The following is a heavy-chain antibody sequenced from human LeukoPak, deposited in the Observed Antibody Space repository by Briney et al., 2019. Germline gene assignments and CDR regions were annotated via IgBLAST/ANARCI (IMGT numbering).Heavy chain of an antibody. J-gene: IGHJ6*03. Sequence: GGSLRLSCAASGFTFSSYSMNWVRQAPGKGLEWVSYISSSSSTIYYADSVKGRFTISRDNAKNSLYLQMNSLRAEDTAVYYCARDQGFSYYFYYMDVWGKGTTVTVSS. CDR1: GFTFSSYS. CDR3: ARDQGFSYYFYYMDV. V-gene: IGHV3-48*01. CDR2: ISSSSSTI. D-gene: IGHD3-3*01.